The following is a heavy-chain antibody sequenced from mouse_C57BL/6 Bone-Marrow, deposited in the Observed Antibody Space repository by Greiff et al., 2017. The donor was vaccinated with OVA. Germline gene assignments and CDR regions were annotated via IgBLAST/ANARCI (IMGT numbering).Heavy chain of an antibody. CDR2: IDPSDSYT. V-gene: IGHV1-69*01. CDR3: AREEDYLWYFDV. D-gene: IGHD5-5*01. J-gene: IGHJ1*03. Sequence: QVQLQQPGAELVMPGASVKLSCKASGYTFTSYWMHWVKQRPGQGLEWIGEIDPSDSYTNYNQKFKGKSTLTVDKSSSTAYMQLSSLTSEDSAVYYCAREEDYLWYFDVWGTGTTVTVSS. CDR1: GYTFTSYW.